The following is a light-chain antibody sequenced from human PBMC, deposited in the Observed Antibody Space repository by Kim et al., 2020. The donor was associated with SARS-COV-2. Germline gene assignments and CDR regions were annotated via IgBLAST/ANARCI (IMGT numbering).Light chain of an antibody. CDR1: QSVGTD. J-gene: IGKJ4*01. CDR2: GAF. Sequence: EIVMTQSPGTLSVSPGETATLSCGASQSVGTDLAWYLQKPGQAPRLLIFGAFNRATGIPGRFSGGGSGTEFTLTINSLQSEDFAVYYCQQYHDWPLTFGGGTKVDIK. CDR3: QQYHDWPLT. V-gene: IGKV3-15*01.